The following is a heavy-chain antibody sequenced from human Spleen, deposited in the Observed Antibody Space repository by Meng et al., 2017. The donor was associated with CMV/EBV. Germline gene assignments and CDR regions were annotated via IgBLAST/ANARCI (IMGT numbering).Heavy chain of an antibody. CDR3: ARQKSGYSYGHPSYYFDY. CDR1: GFTFSSSW. J-gene: IGHJ4*02. V-gene: IGHV3-21*01. Sequence: GESLKISCVASGFTFSSSWMHWVCQAPGKGLEWVSSISSSSSYIYYADSVKGRFTISRDNAKNSLYLQMNSLRAEDTAVYYCARQKSGYSYGHPSYYFDYWGQGTLVTVSS. D-gene: IGHD5-18*01. CDR2: ISSSSSYI.